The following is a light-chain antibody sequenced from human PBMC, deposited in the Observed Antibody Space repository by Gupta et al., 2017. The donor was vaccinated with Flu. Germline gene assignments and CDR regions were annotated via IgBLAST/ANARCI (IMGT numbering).Light chain of an antibody. Sequence: DIQMTQFPSSVSASVGDRVTITCRANYDINKWLAWYQQKPGKAPKLLIYAASNLQSGVPSRFSGSRSETDFTLTIYNLQPDDFATYYCQQAARSPYTFGQGTKLEI. V-gene: IGKV1-12*02. CDR1: YDINKW. CDR3: QQAARSPYT. CDR2: AAS. J-gene: IGKJ2*01.